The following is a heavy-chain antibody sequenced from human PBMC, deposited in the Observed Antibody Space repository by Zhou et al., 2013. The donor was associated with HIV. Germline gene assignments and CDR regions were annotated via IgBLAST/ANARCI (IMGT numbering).Heavy chain of an antibody. CDR3: ARDPSGSYYPYYFDY. D-gene: IGHD1-26*01. Sequence: QVQLVQSGAEVKKPGSSVKVSCKTSGATFSSYVVSWVRQAPGQGLEWMGGIIPIFGTANYAQKFQGRVTITTDESTSTAYMELSSLRSEDTAVYYCARDPSGSYYPYYFDYWGQGTLVTVSS. V-gene: IGHV1-69*05. J-gene: IGHJ4*02. CDR2: IIPIFGTA. CDR1: GATFSSYV.